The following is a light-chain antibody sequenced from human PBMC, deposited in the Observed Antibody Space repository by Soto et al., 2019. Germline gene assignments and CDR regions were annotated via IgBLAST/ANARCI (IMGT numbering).Light chain of an antibody. CDR2: GAS. J-gene: IGKJ1*01. V-gene: IGKV3-20*01. CDR1: QSVSSSY. CDR3: QQYGTSPST. Sequence: LAQSRGDVCWARGESASLSWRDSQSVSSSYLAWYQQKPGQAPRLLIYGASIRATGIPDRFSGSGSGPDFTLTISRLEPEDFAVYYCQQYGTSPSTFGQGTKVDIK.